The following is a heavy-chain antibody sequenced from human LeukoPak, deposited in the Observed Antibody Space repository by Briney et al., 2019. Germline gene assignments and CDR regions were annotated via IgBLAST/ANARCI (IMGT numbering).Heavy chain of an antibody. CDR2: TSYDGNNK. CDR3: AKECSGGGCYDY. D-gene: IGHD2-15*01. CDR1: GFTFSSYD. Sequence: GGSLRLSCAASGFTFSSYDMHWVRQAPGKGLEWVAVTSYDGNNKYYADSVKGRFTISRDTSKNTLYLQMNSLRAEDTAVFYCAKECSGGGCYDYWGQGTLVTVSS. V-gene: IGHV3-30*18. J-gene: IGHJ4*02.